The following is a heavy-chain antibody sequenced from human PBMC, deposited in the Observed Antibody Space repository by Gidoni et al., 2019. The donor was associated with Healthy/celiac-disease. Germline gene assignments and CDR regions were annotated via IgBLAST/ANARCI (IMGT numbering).Heavy chain of an antibody. CDR2: IGTAGDT. V-gene: IGHV3-13*04. CDR1: GFTFSSYD. D-gene: IGHD3-10*01. Sequence: EVQLVESGGGLVQPGGSLRLSCAASGFTFSSYDMHWVRQATGNGLEWVSAIGTAGDTYYPGSVKGRFTIYREKAKNSLYLQMNSLRAGDTAVYYCARAGSGYDAFDIWGQGTMVTVSS. CDR3: ARAGSGYDAFDI. J-gene: IGHJ3*02.